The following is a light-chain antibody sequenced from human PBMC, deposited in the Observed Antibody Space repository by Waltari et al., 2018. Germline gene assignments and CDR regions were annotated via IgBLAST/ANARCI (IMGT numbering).Light chain of an antibody. V-gene: IGKV3-20*01. CDR2: NAS. CDR1: QSVNGA. Sequence: EIVLTQSPGTLSLSPGEGATLSCRASQSVNGALAWYQQKPGQAPRLLIYNASNRATGIPDRFSGSGSVTDFSLTISRLEPEDFAVYYCQHYLRLPVTFGQGTKVEI. CDR3: QHYLRLPVT. J-gene: IGKJ1*01.